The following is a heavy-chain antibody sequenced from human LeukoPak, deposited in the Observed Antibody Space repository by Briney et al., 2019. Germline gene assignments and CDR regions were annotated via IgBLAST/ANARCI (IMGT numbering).Heavy chain of an antibody. V-gene: IGHV3-23*01. CDR1: GFTFSSYA. Sequence: PGGSLRLSCAASGFTFSSYAMSWVRQAPGKGLEWVATISGSGGSTYYADSVKGRFTISRDNSKNTLYLQMNSLRAEDTAVYYCAKDNSAGGSLWFGEGEFDYWGQGTLVTVSS. D-gene: IGHD3-10*01. CDR3: AKDNSAGGSLWFGEGEFDY. CDR2: ISGSGGST. J-gene: IGHJ4*02.